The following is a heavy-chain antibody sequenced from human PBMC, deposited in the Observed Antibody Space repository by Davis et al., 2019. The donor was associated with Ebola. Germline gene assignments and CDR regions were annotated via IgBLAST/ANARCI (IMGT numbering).Heavy chain of an antibody. V-gene: IGHV4-34*01. Sequence: GSLRLSCAVYGGSFSGYYWSWIRQPPGKGLEWIGEIYHSGSTNYNPSLKSRVTISVDKSKNQFSLKLSSVTAADTAVYYCARAHRTVAAGWGQGTLVTDSS. D-gene: IGHD6-19*01. CDR2: IYHSGST. CDR3: ARAHRTVAAG. J-gene: IGHJ4*02. CDR1: GGSFSGYY.